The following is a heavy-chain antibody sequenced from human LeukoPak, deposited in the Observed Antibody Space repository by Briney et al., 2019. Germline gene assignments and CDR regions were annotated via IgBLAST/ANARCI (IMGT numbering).Heavy chain of an antibody. J-gene: IGHJ4*02. CDR1: GFTFSSYA. V-gene: IGHV3-23*01. CDR3: AKVVRYYGSGSYCFDY. CDR2: ISGSGGST. D-gene: IGHD3-10*01. Sequence: PGGSLRLSCAASGFTFSSYAMSWVRQAPGKGLEWVSAISGSGGSTYYADSVKGRFTISRDNSKNTLYLQMNSLRAEDTAVYYCAKVVRYYGSGSYCFDYWGQGTLVTVSS.